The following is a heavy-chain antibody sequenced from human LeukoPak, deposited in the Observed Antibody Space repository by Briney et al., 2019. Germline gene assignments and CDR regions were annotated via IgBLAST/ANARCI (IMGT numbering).Heavy chain of an antibody. V-gene: IGHV4-38-2*01. J-gene: IGHJ1*01. D-gene: IGHD3-10*01. Sequence: SETLSLTCAVSGYSISSGYYWGWIRQPPGKGLEWIGSIYHSGSTYYNPSLKSRVTISVDTSKNQFSLKLSSVPAADTAVYYCYITMVPLKYFQHGGQGPRVTVSS. CDR1: GYSISSGYY. CDR2: IYHSGST. CDR3: YITMVPLKYFQH.